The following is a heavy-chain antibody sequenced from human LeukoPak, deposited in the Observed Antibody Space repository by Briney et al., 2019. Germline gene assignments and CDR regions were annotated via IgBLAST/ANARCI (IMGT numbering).Heavy chain of an antibody. J-gene: IGHJ2*01. CDR2: INPNSGGT. CDR3: ASLIQNVYYGSEGAGYFDL. D-gene: IGHD3-10*01. V-gene: IGHV1-2*02. Sequence: GASVKVSCKASGYTFTGYYMHWVRQAPGQGLEWMGWINPNSGGTNYAQKFQGRVTMTEDTSTDRGYMELSRLRSEDTAMYYCASLIQNVYYGSEGAGYFDLWGRGTLVTVSS. CDR1: GYTFTGYY.